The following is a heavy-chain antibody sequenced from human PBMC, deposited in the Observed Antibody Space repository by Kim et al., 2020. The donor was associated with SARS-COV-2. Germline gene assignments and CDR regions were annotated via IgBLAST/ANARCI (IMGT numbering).Heavy chain of an antibody. D-gene: IGHD3-16*01. CDR1: GGSIATPAYY. V-gene: IGHV4-39*01. Sequence: SETLSLTCTVPGGSIATPAYYWNWIRQSPKKGLEWIAPIHIGGNTFYDESLRSRAPISVDGSKNQFFLKLRSVTAADTAVYYCASLPECLIEDYYGLDV. CDR2: IHIGGNT. J-gene: IGHJ6*01. CDR3: ASLPECLIEDYYGLDV.